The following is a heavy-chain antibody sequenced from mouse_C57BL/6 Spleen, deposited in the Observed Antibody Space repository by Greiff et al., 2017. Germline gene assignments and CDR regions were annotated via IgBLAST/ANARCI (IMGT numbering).Heavy chain of an antibody. V-gene: IGHV1-69*01. CDR1: GYTFTSYW. CDR3: ARGAYDYDDGAWFAY. J-gene: IGHJ3*01. D-gene: IGHD2-4*01. CDR2: IDPSDSYT. Sequence: QVHVKQPGAELVMPGASVKLSCKASGYTFTSYWMHWVKQRPGQGLEWIGEIDPSDSYTNYNQKFKCKSTLTVDKSSSTAYMQLSSLTSEDSAVYYCARGAYDYDDGAWFAYWGQGTLVTVSA.